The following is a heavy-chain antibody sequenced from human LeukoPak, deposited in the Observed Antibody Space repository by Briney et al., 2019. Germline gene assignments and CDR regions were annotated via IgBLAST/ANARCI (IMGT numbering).Heavy chain of an antibody. CDR1: GGSISSGGYY. D-gene: IGHD4-17*01. Sequence: SETLSLTCTDSGGSISSGGYYWSWIRQHPGKGLEWIGYIYYSGSTYYNPSLKSRVTISVDTSKNQFSLKLSSVTAADTAVYYCAGGRGQVTTFDYWGQGTLVTVSS. CDR3: AGGRGQVTTFDY. V-gene: IGHV4-31*03. J-gene: IGHJ4*02. CDR2: IYYSGST.